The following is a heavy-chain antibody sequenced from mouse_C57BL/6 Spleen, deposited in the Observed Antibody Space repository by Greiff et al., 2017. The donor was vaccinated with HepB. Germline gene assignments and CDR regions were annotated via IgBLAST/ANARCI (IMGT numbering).Heavy chain of an antibody. V-gene: IGHV1-7*01. CDR2: INPSSGYT. CDR1: GYTFTSYW. Sequence: QVQLKESGAELAKPGASVKLSCKASGYTFTSYWMHWVKQRPGQGLEWIGYINPSSGYTKYNQKFKDKATLTADKSSSTAYMQLSSLTYEDSAVYYCATHTDGYYPFDYWGQGTTLTVSS. CDR3: ATHTDGYYPFDY. D-gene: IGHD2-3*01. J-gene: IGHJ2*01.